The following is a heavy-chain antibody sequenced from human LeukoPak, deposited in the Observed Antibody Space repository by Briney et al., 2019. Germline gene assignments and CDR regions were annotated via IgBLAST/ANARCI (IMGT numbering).Heavy chain of an antibody. J-gene: IGHJ3*02. CDR2: IHYTGST. CDR1: GGSIRGSSYY. V-gene: IGHV4-39*07. CDR3: ARLTGYSSGWYGLGAFDI. D-gene: IGHD6-19*01. Sequence: PSETLSLTCSVSGGSIRGSSYYWGWIRQPPGKGLEYIGNIHYTGSTYYNPSLKSRVIISVDTSKNQFSLKLSSVTAADTAVYYCARLTGYSSGWYGLGAFDIWGQGTMVTVSS.